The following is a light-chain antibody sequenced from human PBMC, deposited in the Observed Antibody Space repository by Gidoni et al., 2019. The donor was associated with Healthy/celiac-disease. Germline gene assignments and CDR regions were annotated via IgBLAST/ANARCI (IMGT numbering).Light chain of an antibody. Sequence: DIQMTQSPSSLSASLGDRVTITCRASQSISSYLHWYQQKPGNAPKLLIYAASSLQSGVPSRFSGSGSGTDFTLTISSLQPEDFATYYCQQSYSSPYTFGQGTKLEIK. CDR1: QSISSY. J-gene: IGKJ2*01. V-gene: IGKV1-39*01. CDR3: QQSYSSPYT. CDR2: AAS.